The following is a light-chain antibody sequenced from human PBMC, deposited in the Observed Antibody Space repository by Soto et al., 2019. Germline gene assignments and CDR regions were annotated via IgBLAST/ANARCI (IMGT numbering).Light chain of an antibody. CDR3: QQYNNWAPYT. CDR1: QSVSSN. J-gene: IGKJ2*01. Sequence: EIVMTQSPATLSVSPGERATLSCRASQSVSSNLAWYQQKPGQAPRLLIYGASTRATGIPARFSGSGSGTEFTPHISSPQSEDFAVYYCQQYNNWAPYTFGQGTKLEIK. CDR2: GAS. V-gene: IGKV3-15*01.